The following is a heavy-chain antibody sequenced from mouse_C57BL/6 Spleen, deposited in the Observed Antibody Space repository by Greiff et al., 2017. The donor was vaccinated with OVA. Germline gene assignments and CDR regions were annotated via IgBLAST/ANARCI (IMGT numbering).Heavy chain of an antibody. J-gene: IGHJ1*03. CDR3: ARGGYYDGSNWYFDV. CDR1: GYTFTTYP. V-gene: IGHV1-47*01. D-gene: IGHD1-1*01. Sequence: VQLQQSGAELVKPGASVKMSCKASGYTFTTYPIAWMKQNPGKSLEWIGNFHPYNDDTKYNEKFKGQATLTVDKSSSTVYLELSRITSDDSAVYDRARGGYYDGSNWYFDVWGTGTPVTVSA. CDR2: FHPYNDDT.